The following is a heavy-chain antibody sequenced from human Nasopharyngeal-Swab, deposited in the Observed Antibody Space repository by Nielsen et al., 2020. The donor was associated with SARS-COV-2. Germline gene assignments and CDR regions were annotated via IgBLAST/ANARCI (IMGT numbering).Heavy chain of an antibody. V-gene: IGHV4-39*02. Sequence: SETLSLTCTASGGSISSSSYYWGWIRQPPGQGLEWIGSLYYTGRSYYNPSLKTRVTISGDSSKNQFSLRLTSVTAADTAVYYCAREAEDCSSASCYAAPFDSWGQGTLVTVSS. J-gene: IGHJ4*02. D-gene: IGHD2-2*01. CDR1: GGSISSSSYY. CDR3: AREAEDCSSASCYAAPFDS. CDR2: LYYTGRS.